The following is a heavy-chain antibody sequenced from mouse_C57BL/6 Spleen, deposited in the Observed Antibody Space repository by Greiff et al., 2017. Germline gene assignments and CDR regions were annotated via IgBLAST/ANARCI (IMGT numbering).Heavy chain of an antibody. J-gene: IGHJ1*03. V-gene: IGHV1-64*01. CDR3: ASGITTVVARYFDV. D-gene: IGHD1-1*01. CDR1: GYTFTSYW. Sequence: QVQLKQPGAELVKPGASVKLSCKASGYTFTSYWMHWVKQRPGQGLEWIGMIHPNSGSTNYNEKFKSKATLTVDKSSSTAYMQLSSLTSEDSAVYYCASGITTVVARYFDVWGTGTTVTVSS. CDR2: IHPNSGST.